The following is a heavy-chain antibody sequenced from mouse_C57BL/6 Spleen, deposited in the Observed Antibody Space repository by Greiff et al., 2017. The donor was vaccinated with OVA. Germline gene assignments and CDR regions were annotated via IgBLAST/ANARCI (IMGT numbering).Heavy chain of an antibody. CDR2: IYPGDGDT. CDR3: ARPHYYYGSSYGYFDV. D-gene: IGHD1-1*01. CDR1: GYAFSSYW. J-gene: IGHJ1*03. V-gene: IGHV1-80*01. Sequence: QVQLQQSGAELVKPGASVKISCKASGYAFSSYWMNWVKQRPGKGLEWIGQIYPGDGDTNYNGKFKGKATLTADKSSSTAYMQLSSLTSEDSAVYFCARPHYYYGSSYGYFDVWGTGTTVTVSS.